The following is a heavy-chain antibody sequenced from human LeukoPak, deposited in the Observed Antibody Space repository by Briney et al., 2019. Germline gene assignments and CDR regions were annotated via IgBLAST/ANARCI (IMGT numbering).Heavy chain of an antibody. V-gene: IGHV3-74*01. Sequence: GGSLGLSCAASGFTFSNYWMHWVRQAPGKGLVWVSRINSDGINTSYADSVKGRFTISRDNAKNTLYLQMNSLRAEDTAVYYCARGGGYSYGSFDYWGQGTLVTVSS. CDR3: ARGGGYSYGSFDY. CDR2: INSDGINT. D-gene: IGHD5-18*01. J-gene: IGHJ4*02. CDR1: GFTFSNYW.